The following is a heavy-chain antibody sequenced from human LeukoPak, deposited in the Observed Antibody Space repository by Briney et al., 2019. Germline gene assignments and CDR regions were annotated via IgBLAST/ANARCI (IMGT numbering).Heavy chain of an antibody. CDR1: GGSISSRSHY. D-gene: IGHD4-11*01. CDR2: IYYSGST. Sequence: SETLSLTCTVSGGSISSRSHYWGWVRQPPGKGLDWIGSIYYSGSTYYNPSLKSRVTISVDTSKNQFSLKLSSVTAADTAVYYCARRAYSDYGGVSVDPWGQGTLVTVSS. J-gene: IGHJ5*02. CDR3: ARRAYSDYGGVSVDP. V-gene: IGHV4-39*01.